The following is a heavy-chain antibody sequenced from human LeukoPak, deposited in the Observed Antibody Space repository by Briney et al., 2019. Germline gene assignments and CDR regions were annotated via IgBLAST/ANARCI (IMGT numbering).Heavy chain of an antibody. V-gene: IGHV3-23*01. CDR2: ISGSVGIT. Sequence: GGSLRLSCAASGFTFTSYAMSWVRQAPGKGLEWVSAISGSVGITYYADSGKGRFNNSRDNYKNTLYLAMNSLRDEDTAVYYCAKDRAIFGFWGQGTLVTVSP. CDR3: AKDRAIFGF. D-gene: IGHD3-3*01. J-gene: IGHJ4*02. CDR1: GFTFTSYA.